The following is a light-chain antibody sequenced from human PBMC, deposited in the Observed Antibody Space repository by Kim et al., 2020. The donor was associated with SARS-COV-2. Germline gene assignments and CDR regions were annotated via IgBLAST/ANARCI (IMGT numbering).Light chain of an antibody. J-gene: IGLJ2*01. CDR2: QDN. Sequence: VSPGQTASIPCSGDKLGDKYACWCQQKPGQSPVMVIYQDNKRPSGIPERFSGSNSGNTATLTISGTQAMDEADYYCQAWDSSTVVFGGGTQLTVL. CDR1: KLGDKY. V-gene: IGLV3-1*01. CDR3: QAWDSSTVV.